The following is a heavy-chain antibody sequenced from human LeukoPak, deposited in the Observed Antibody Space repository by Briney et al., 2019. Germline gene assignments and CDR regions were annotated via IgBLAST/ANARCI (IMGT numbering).Heavy chain of an antibody. J-gene: IGHJ4*02. CDR3: ATRYYDILTGYYYFDY. Sequence: SETLVLTCSVSGGSIGSGGYYWSWLRQHSGKGLEWIGYIYYSGTTYYNPSLKSRSPNSVDTSKNQFSLKLSSVTAADTAVYYCATRYYDILTGYYYFDYGGQENGDTVSS. CDR1: GGSIGSGGYY. D-gene: IGHD3-9*01. CDR2: IYYSGTT. V-gene: IGHV4-31*03.